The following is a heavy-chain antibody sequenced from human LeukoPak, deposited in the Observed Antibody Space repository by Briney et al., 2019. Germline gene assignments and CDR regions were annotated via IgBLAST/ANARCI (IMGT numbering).Heavy chain of an antibody. D-gene: IGHD5-18*01. CDR1: GFTFSSYW. CDR2: IKQDGSEK. Sequence: TGGSLRLSCAASGFTFSSYWMSWVRQAPGKGLEWVANIKQDGSEKYYVDSVKGRFTISRDNAKNPLYPQMNSLRAEDTAVYYCARDSGGYSYGHQLDYWGQGTLVTVSS. J-gene: IGHJ4*02. V-gene: IGHV3-7*01. CDR3: ARDSGGYSYGHQLDY.